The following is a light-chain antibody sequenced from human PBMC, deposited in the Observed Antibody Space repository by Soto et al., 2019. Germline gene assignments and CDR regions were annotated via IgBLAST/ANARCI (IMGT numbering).Light chain of an antibody. CDR1: QRVSSGY. CDR3: QQYSSSRT. Sequence: EIVLTQSPGTLSLSPGDGATLSCRASQRVSSGYLAWYQQKPGQAPRLLIYGASRRATGIPDRFSGSGSGTGFTLTITRLEPEDFAMYYCQQYSSSRTFGQGTKVDI. V-gene: IGKV3-20*01. CDR2: GAS. J-gene: IGKJ1*01.